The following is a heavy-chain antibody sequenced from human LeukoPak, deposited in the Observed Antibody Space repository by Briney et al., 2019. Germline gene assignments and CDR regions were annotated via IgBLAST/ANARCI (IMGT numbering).Heavy chain of an antibody. Sequence: LETLSLTCTVSGGSITSYYWSWIRQPPGKGLEWIGYSGSTNYNPSLKSRVTMSIDTSKNQFSLKLSSVTAADTAVYYCARSIIGTIKGFGWFDPWGQGTPVTVSS. CDR2: SGST. V-gene: IGHV4-59*01. D-gene: IGHD1-20*01. CDR3: ARSIIGTIKGFGWFDP. CDR1: GGSITSYY. J-gene: IGHJ5*02.